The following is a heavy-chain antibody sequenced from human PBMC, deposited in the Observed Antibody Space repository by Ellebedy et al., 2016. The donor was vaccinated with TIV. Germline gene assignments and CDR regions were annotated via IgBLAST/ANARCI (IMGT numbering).Heavy chain of an antibody. D-gene: IGHD1/OR15-1a*01. Sequence: AASVKVSCKASGYTFSNYVISWVRQAPGQGLEWMGWINPYSGNTKYVEQLQGRVTMTTDTSTSTAYMELRSLRSDDTAVYYCARNLRGSNGNNVGGLGYWGQGTLVTVSS. V-gene: IGHV1-18*01. CDR3: ARNLRGSNGNNVGGLGY. CDR1: GYTFSNYV. J-gene: IGHJ4*02. CDR2: INPYSGNT.